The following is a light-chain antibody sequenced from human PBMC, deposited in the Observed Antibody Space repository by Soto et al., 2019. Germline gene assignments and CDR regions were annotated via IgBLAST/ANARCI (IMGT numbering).Light chain of an antibody. CDR1: SSDVGGYNY. J-gene: IGLJ3*02. Sequence: QSALTQPASVSGSPGQSITISCTGTSSDVGGYNYVSWYQQHPGKAPKVLIYEVSNRPSGVSDRFSGSKSGNTASLTISGLQDEDEADYYCSSYTSRARVFGGGTKVTVL. CDR3: SSYTSRARV. V-gene: IGLV2-14*01. CDR2: EVS.